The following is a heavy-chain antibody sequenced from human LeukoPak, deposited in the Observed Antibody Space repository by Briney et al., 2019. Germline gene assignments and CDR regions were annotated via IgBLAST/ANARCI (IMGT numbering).Heavy chain of an antibody. CDR1: GFTFSSYT. CDR2: ISSSSSYI. Sequence: GGSLRLSCAASGFTFSSYTMNWVRQAPGKGLEWVSSISSSSSYIYYADSVKGRFTVSRDNAKNSLYLQMNSLRAEDTAVYYCARVSSGWSSNWFDPWGQGTLVTVSS. CDR3: ARVSSGWSSNWFDP. D-gene: IGHD6-19*01. J-gene: IGHJ5*02. V-gene: IGHV3-21*01.